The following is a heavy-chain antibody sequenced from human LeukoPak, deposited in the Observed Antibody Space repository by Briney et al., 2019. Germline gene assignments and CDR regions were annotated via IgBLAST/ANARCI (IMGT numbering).Heavy chain of an antibody. V-gene: IGHV3-48*01. Sequence: GGSLRLSCAASGFTFSTYNMNWVRQAPGKGLEWVSYISSSSSTIYYADSVKGRFTISRDNGKNSLYLQMNSLRAEDTAVYYCARDDRNTWYCFDYWGQGTLVTVSS. CDR2: ISSSSSTI. D-gene: IGHD6-13*01. CDR1: GFTFSTYN. CDR3: ARDDRNTWYCFDY. J-gene: IGHJ4*02.